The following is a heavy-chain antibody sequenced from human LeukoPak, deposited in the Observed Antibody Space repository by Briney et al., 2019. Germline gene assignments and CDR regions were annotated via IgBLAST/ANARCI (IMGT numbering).Heavy chain of an antibody. CDR3: ATISSGHWYFDL. J-gene: IGHJ2*01. CDR1: GYTFTAYY. CDR2: INANSGVT. D-gene: IGHD6-25*01. Sequence: ASVKVSCKASGYTFTAYYMHWVRQAPGQGLEWMGWINANSGVTNYAQTFQGRVTLTRDTSISTAYVELSRLTSDDTAVYYCATISSGHWYFDLWGRGTLVIVSS. V-gene: IGHV1-2*02.